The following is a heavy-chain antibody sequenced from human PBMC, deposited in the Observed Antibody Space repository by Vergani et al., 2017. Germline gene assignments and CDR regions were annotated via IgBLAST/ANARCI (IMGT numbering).Heavy chain of an antibody. CDR2: IKSKTDGGTT. J-gene: IGHJ4*02. CDR1: GFTFSNSW. Sequence: EVQLVESGGGLVKPGGSLRLSCAASGFTFSNSWMSWVRQAPGKGLEWVGRIKSKTDGGTTDYAAPVKGRFTISRDESKNTLYLQMNSLKTEDTAVYYCTTAYYDSSGYLSNNWGQGTLVTVSS. CDR3: TTAYYDSSGYLSNN. V-gene: IGHV3-15*01. D-gene: IGHD3-22*01.